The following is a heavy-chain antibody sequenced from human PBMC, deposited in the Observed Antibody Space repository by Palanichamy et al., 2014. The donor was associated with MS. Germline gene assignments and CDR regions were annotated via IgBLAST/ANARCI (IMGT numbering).Heavy chain of an antibody. V-gene: IGHV3-21*01. D-gene: IGHD1-26*01. CDR3: ATGGGGIRGF. J-gene: IGHJ4*02. CDR2: IDDTSTFT. CDR1: GFTFSDHN. Sequence: EVQLVESGGGLLKPGGSLTLSCAASGFTFSDHNMIWVRQAPGKGLEFVSFIDDTSTFTHYADSVRGRFTISRDSAKDSFYLQMNSLRVDDTATYYCATGGGGIRGFWGQGTLVTVSS.